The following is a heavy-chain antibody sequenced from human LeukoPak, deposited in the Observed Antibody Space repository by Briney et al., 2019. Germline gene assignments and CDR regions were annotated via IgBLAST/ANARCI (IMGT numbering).Heavy chain of an antibody. V-gene: IGHV4-59*08. Sequence: SETLSLTCTVSGGSISGYYWSWIRQPPGKGLEWIGYVYYSGYTKYNSSLKSRITISVDTSKNQFSLRLSAATAADTALYYCARYPYGGNSPFDYRGQGTLVTVSS. CDR2: VYYSGYT. CDR3: ARYPYGGNSPFDY. J-gene: IGHJ4*02. CDR1: GGSISGYY. D-gene: IGHD4-23*01.